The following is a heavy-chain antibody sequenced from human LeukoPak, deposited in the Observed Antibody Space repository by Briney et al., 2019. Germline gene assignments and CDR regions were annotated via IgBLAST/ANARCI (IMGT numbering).Heavy chain of an antibody. V-gene: IGHV4-4*07. Sequence: SETLSLICTVSGGSISSYYWSWIRQPAGKGLEWIGRIYTSGSTNYNPSLKSRVTMSVDTSKNQFSLKLGSVTAADTAVYYCVREDHDILTGYPNWFDPWGQGTLVTVSS. CDR3: VREDHDILTGYPNWFDP. D-gene: IGHD3-9*01. CDR2: IYTSGST. CDR1: GGSISSYY. J-gene: IGHJ5*02.